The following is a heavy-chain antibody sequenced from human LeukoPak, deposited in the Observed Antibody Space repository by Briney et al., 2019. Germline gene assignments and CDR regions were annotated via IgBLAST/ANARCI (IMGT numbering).Heavy chain of an antibody. Sequence: RPSGTLSLTCAVSGGSISSNWWSWVRQPPGKGLEWIGEINHSGSTNYNPSLRSRVTISVDTSKNQFSLKLSSVTAADTAVYYCAGQDSSGFSYFDYWGQGTLVTVSS. V-gene: IGHV4-4*02. J-gene: IGHJ4*02. CDR3: AGQDSSGFSYFDY. CDR2: INHSGST. CDR1: GGSISSNW. D-gene: IGHD6-19*01.